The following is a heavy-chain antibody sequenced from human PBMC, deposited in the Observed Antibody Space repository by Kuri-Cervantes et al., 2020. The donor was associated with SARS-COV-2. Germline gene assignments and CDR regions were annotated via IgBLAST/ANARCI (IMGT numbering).Heavy chain of an antibody. D-gene: IGHD3-9*01. CDR1: GYSISSGYY. J-gene: IGHJ6*04. V-gene: IGHV4-38-2*02. CDR2: IYHSGST. Sequence: SETLSLTCTVSGYSISSGYYWGWIRQPPGKGLEWIGSIYHSGSTYYNPSLESRVTISTDTSKNQFSLRLNSVTAADTAVYFCARSQVVRHLDWSSELSYRYYMDVWGKGTTVTVSS. CDR3: ARSQVVRHLDWSSELSYRYYMDV.